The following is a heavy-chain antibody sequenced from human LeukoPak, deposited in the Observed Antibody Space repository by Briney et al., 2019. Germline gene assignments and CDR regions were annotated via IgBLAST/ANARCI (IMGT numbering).Heavy chain of an antibody. V-gene: IGHV4-39*01. CDR2: IYYSGST. CDR3: ARQGPLLLWFGEGSYYFDY. J-gene: IGHJ4*02. Sequence: GSLRLSCAASGFTFSSYWMSWVRQAPGKGLEWIGSIYYSGSTYYNPSLKSRVTISVDTSKNQFSLKLSSVTAADTAVYYCARQGPLLLWFGEGSYYFDYWGQGTLVTVSS. CDR1: GFTFSSYW. D-gene: IGHD3-10*01.